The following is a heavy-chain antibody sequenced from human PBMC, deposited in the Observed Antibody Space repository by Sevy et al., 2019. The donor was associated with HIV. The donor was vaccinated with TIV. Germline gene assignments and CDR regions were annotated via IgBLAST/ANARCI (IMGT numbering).Heavy chain of an antibody. CDR1: RFTFSDYA. CDR3: AKMEGQMVSEYYFDY. V-gene: IGHV3-23*01. J-gene: IGHJ4*01. CDR2: LCGGGHGA. D-gene: IGHD6-13*01. Sequence: GGSLRLSCVASRFTFSDYAMSWVRQAPGKGLEWVSSLCGGGHGANYSDSVKGRFIISRDNSRNTLSLQLNSLRAEDAAVYYCAKMEGQMVSEYYFDYWGQGILVTVSS.